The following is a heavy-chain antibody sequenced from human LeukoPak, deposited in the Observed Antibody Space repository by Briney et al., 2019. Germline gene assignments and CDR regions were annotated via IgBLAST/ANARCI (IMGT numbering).Heavy chain of an antibody. Sequence: GGSLRLSCAASGFTFSSYAMHWVRQAPGKGLEWVAVISYDGSNKYYADSVKGRFTISRGNSKNTLYLQMNSLRAEDTAVYYCARGGPRYYYDSPDAFDIWGQGTMVTVSS. J-gene: IGHJ3*02. CDR2: ISYDGSNK. V-gene: IGHV3-30-3*01. CDR1: GFTFSSYA. D-gene: IGHD3-22*01. CDR3: ARGGPRYYYDSPDAFDI.